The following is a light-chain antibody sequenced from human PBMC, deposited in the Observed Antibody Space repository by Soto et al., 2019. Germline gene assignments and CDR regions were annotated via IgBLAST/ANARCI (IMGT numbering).Light chain of an antibody. CDR1: SSNIGSNY. J-gene: IGLJ1*01. Sequence: VLTQPPSASGTPGQRVTISCSGSSSNIGSNYVYWYQQLPGTAPKLLIYRNNQRPSGVPDRFSGSKSGTSASLAISGLRSEDEADYYCAAWDDSLSVYYVFGTGTKVTVL. CDR3: AAWDDSLSVYYV. V-gene: IGLV1-47*01. CDR2: RNN.